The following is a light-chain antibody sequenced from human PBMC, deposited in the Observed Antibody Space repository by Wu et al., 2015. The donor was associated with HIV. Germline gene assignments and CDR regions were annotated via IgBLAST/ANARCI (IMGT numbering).Light chain of an antibody. CDR2: GAS. J-gene: IGKJ4*01. CDR3: QQYNNWPLT. Sequence: EIVMTQSPATLSVSPGERVTLSCRASQSVSSNLAWYQQKPGQAPRLLIYGASTRATGIPARFSGSGSGTEFTLTISSMQSEDFAVYYCQQYNNWPLTFGGGTKGGDQT. V-gene: IGKV3-15*01. CDR1: QSVSSN.